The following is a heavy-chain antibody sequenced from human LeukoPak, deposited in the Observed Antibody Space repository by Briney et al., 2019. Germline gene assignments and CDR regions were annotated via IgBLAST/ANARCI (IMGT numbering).Heavy chain of an antibody. CDR1: GYTFTSYD. V-gene: IGHV1-69*04. CDR3: ARGVSAAPNDY. J-gene: IGHJ4*02. CDR2: IIPILGIA. Sequence: SVKVSCKASGYTFTSYDINWVRQATGQGLEWMGRIIPILGIANYAQKFQGRVTITADKSTSTAYMELSSLRSEDTAVYYCARGVSAAPNDYWGQGTLVTVSS. D-gene: IGHD2-2*01.